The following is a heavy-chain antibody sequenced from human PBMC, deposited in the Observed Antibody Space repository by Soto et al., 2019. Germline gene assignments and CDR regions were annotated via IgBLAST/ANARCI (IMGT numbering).Heavy chain of an antibody. J-gene: IGHJ4*02. V-gene: IGHV1-18*01. Sequence: QVQLVQSGAEVKKPGASVKVSCKASGYTFTNYGISWVRQAPGQGLEWMGWIHTHNGHTNYAQKLQGRVTMTTDTATNTAYMERRSLRSDDTAVYYCARYYYCDYWGQGTQVTVSS. CDR2: IHTHNGHT. CDR3: ARYYYCDY. CDR1: GYTFTNYG.